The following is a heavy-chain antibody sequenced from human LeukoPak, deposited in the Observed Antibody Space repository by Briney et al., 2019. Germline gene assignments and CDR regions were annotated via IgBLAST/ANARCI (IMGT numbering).Heavy chain of an antibody. V-gene: IGHV3-7*05. CDR2: IKQDGSEK. J-gene: IGHJ4*02. Sequence: GGSLRLSCAASGSTFSNFWMNWVRQAPGKGLEWVANIKQDGSEKYYVDSVKGRFTISRDNAKNSLYLQMNSLRAEDTAVYYCARASMRMATAGLVDYWGQGTLVTVSS. D-gene: IGHD5-24*01. CDR1: GSTFSNFW. CDR3: ARASMRMATAGLVDY.